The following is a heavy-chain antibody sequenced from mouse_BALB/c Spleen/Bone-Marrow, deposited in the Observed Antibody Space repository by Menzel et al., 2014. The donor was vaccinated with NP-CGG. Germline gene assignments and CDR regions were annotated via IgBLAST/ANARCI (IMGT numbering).Heavy chain of an antibody. Sequence: VQGVESGPGLVAPSQSLSITCTVSGFSLTSYGVHWVRQPPGKGLEWLGVIWAGGSTNYNSALMSRLSISKDNPKSQVFLKMNSLQTDDTAMYYCASMITTAWFAYWGQGTLVTVSA. CDR3: ASMITTAWFAY. CDR2: IWAGGST. CDR1: GFSLTSYG. D-gene: IGHD2-4*01. V-gene: IGHV2-9*02. J-gene: IGHJ3*01.